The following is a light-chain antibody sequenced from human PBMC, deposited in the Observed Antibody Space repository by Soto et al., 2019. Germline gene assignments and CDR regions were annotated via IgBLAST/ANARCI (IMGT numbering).Light chain of an antibody. CDR3: AAWDDSLNGVV. Sequence: QSVLTQPPSASGTPGKWVTLSCSGISSNIGSNTVNWYQQLPGTAPKLLIYSNNQRPSGVPDRLSGSQSGTSASLAISGLPSEDEAESYCAAWDDSLNGVVVGGGTKVTVL. J-gene: IGLJ2*01. CDR1: SSNIGSNT. V-gene: IGLV1-44*01. CDR2: SNN.